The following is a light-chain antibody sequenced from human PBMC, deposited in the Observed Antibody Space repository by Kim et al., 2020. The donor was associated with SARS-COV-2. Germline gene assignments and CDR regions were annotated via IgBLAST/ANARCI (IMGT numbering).Light chain of an antibody. CDR1: QDISNH. CDR2: AAS. V-gene: IGKV1-17*03. J-gene: IGKJ5*01. CDR3: LQHNSYPIT. Sequence: ASVGDRVTITCRASQDISNHLTWFKQKPGKGPKRLIYAASTSQSGVPSRFSGSGTGTEFTLTISSLQPEDFATYYCLQHNSYPITFGQGTRLEIK.